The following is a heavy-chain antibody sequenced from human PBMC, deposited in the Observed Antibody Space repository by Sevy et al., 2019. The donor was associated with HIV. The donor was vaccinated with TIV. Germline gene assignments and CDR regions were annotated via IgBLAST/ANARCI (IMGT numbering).Heavy chain of an antibody. V-gene: IGHV1-18*01. CDR1: GYTFISYG. CDR2: ISAYNGNT. Sequence: ASVKVSCKASGYTFISYGITWVRQAPGQGLEWMGWISAYNGNTNYAQKLQGRVTMTTDTSTSTAYMERRSLRSDETAVYYGAGPYCSGGSCYRWYFDYWGQGTLVTVSS. D-gene: IGHD2-15*01. J-gene: IGHJ4*02. CDR3: AGPYCSGGSCYRWYFDY.